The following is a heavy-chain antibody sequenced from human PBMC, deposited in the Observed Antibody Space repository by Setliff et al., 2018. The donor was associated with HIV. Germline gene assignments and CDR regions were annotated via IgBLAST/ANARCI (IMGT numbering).Heavy chain of an antibody. Sequence: ASVKVSCKVSGFTLREVSMHWVRQAPAKGLEWMGYFDPEDGETVYALKFQGRVTMTEDTSTDTAYMELSGLRSEDTAVYYCAIDMVGGWLRPMPDFWGQGTLVTVSS. D-gene: IGHD2-2*01. CDR1: GFTLREVS. J-gene: IGHJ1*01. V-gene: IGHV1-24*01. CDR2: FDPEDGET. CDR3: AIDMVGGWLRPMPDF.